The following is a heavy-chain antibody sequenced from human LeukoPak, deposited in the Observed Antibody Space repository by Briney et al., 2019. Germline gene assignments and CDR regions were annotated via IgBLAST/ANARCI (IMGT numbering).Heavy chain of an antibody. CDR2: IHYSGST. CDR3: ARTTEGGYTYDYFYYYYMDV. D-gene: IGHD5-18*01. J-gene: IGHJ6*03. Sequence: PSETLSLTCTVSGGSISSYHWSWIRQPPGKGLQWIGYIHYSGSTNYNPSLKSRLTISVDTSKNQFSLKLTSVTAADTAVYYCARTTEGGYTYDYFYYYYMDVWGKGTTVTISS. V-gene: IGHV4-59*01. CDR1: GGSISSYH.